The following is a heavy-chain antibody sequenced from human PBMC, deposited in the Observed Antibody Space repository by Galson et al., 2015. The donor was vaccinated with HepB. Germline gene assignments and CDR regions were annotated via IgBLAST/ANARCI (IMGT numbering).Heavy chain of an antibody. CDR2: ISTSSVTT. V-gene: IGHV3-48*02. CDR3: ARGATLNYAMDV. CDR1: GFTFRYYT. Sequence: SLRLSCAASGFTFRYYTMHWVRQAPGRGPEWVSSISTSSVTTYYAVSMKGRLTISRDNAKNLLYLQMNSLRDDDTAVYYCARGATLNYAMDVWGQGTTVTVSS. J-gene: IGHJ6*02.